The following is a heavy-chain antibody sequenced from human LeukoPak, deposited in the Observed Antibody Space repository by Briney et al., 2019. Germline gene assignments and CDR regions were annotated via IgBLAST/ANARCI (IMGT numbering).Heavy chain of an antibody. CDR2: IYHSGST. CDR3: AEVAATWGNWFDP. V-gene: IGHV4-38-2*01. Sequence: SETLSLTCAVSGYSISSGYYWGWIRQPPGKGLEWIGSIYHSGSTYYNPSLKSRVTISVDTSKNQFSLKLSSVTAAGTAVYYCAEVAATWGNWFDPWGQGTLVTVSS. CDR1: GYSISSGYY. D-gene: IGHD2-15*01. J-gene: IGHJ5*02.